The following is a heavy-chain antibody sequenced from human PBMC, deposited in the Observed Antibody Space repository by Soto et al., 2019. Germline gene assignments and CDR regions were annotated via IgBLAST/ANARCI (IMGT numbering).Heavy chain of an antibody. Sequence: GGSLRLSCAASGFTFSSYAMSWVRQAPGEGLEWVSAISGSGGSTYYADSVKGRFTISRDNSKSTLYLQMNSLRAEDTAVYYCAKDDYSPYYDFWSGYLNFDYWGQGTLVTVSS. D-gene: IGHD3-3*01. CDR3: AKDDYSPYYDFWSGYLNFDY. CDR1: GFTFSSYA. V-gene: IGHV3-23*01. CDR2: ISGSGGST. J-gene: IGHJ4*02.